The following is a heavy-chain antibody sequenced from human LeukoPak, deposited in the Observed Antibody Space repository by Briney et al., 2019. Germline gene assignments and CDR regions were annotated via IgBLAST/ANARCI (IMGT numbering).Heavy chain of an antibody. V-gene: IGHV3-30-3*01. CDR3: ARGRPPIAAAGLGAFDI. Sequence: GGSLRLSCAASGFTFSSYAMHWVRQAPGKGLEWVAVISYDGSNKYYADSVKGRFTISRDNSKNTPYLQMNSLRAEDTAVYYCARGRPPIAAAGLGAFDIWGQGTMVTVSS. D-gene: IGHD6-13*01. CDR1: GFTFSSYA. CDR2: ISYDGSNK. J-gene: IGHJ3*02.